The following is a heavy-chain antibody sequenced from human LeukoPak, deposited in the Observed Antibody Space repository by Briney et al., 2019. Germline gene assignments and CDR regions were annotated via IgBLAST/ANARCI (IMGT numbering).Heavy chain of an antibody. V-gene: IGHV4-39*01. CDR2: IYYSGST. Sequence: PSETLSLTCTVSGGSISRSNYYWGWIRQPPGKGLEWIGSIYYSGSTYYNPSLKSRVTISVDTSKNQFSLKLGSVTAADTAVFYCARYSGSYFDYWGQGTLVTVSS. D-gene: IGHD3-10*01. CDR3: ARYSGSYFDY. J-gene: IGHJ4*02. CDR1: GGSISRSNYY.